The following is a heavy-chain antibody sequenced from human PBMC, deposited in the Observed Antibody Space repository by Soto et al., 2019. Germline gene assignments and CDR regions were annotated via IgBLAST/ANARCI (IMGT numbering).Heavy chain of an antibody. J-gene: IGHJ5*02. CDR3: ARGSLARGGRYNWFDP. CDR2: IYYSGST. Sequence: SETLSLTCTVSGGSISSYYWSWIRQPPGKGLEWIGYIYYSGSTNYNPSLKSRVTISVDTSKNQFSLKLSSVTAADTAVYYCARGSLARGGRYNWFDPWGQGTLVTVSS. D-gene: IGHD3-16*01. V-gene: IGHV4-59*01. CDR1: GGSISSYY.